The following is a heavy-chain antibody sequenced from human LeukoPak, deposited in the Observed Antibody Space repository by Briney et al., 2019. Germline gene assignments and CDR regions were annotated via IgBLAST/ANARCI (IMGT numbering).Heavy chain of an antibody. J-gene: IGHJ3*02. Sequence: GGSLRLSCAASGFTFSDYNMNWVRQAPGKGLEWASYISSSTTIYYADSVKGRFTISRDNAKNSLYLQMNSLRDEDTAVYYCAGAFDIWGQGTMVTVSS. CDR1: GFTFSDYN. CDR2: ISSSTTI. CDR3: AGAFDI. V-gene: IGHV3-69-1*01.